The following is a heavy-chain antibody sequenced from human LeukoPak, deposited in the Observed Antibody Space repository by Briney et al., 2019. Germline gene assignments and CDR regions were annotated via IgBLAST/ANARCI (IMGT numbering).Heavy chain of an antibody. D-gene: IGHD1-26*01. V-gene: IGHV1-2*02. CDR1: GYTFTGYY. CDR2: INPNSGGT. CDR3: ARGGRLELLIYHYYYMDV. J-gene: IGHJ6*03. Sequence: GASVKVSCKASGYTFTGYYMHWVRQAPGQGLEWMGWINPNSGGTNYAQKFQGRVTMTRDTSISTAYMELSRLRSDDTAVYYCARGGRLELLIYHYYYMDVWGKGTTVTVSS.